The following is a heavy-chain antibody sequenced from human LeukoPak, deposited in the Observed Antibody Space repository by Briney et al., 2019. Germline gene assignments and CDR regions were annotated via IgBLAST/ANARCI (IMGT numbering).Heavy chain of an antibody. Sequence: ASVKVSCKVSGYTLTELSMHWVRQAPGKGLEWMGGFDPEDGETIYAQKFQGRVTMTEDTSTDTAYMELSSLRSEDTAVYYCAIPVWSYNWFDPWGQGTLVTVSS. CDR3: AIPVWSYNWFDP. CDR1: GYTLTELS. CDR2: FDPEDGET. V-gene: IGHV1-24*01. D-gene: IGHD2-8*01. J-gene: IGHJ5*02.